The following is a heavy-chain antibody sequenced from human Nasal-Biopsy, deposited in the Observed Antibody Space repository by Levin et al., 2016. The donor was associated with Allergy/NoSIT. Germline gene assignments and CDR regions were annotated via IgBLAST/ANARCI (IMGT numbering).Heavy chain of an antibody. CDR2: IGAAGDT. CDR3: ARGGQGQWPPYFDS. D-gene: IGHD6-19*01. J-gene: IGHJ4*02. CDR1: GFTFSDYD. Sequence: GESLKISCAASGFTFSDYDMHWVRQATGKSLEWVSAIGAAGDTYYPGSVKGRFTISRENAKNSLYLQMNSLRAGDTAVYYCARGGQGQWPPYFDSWGQGILVTVSS. V-gene: IGHV3-13*01.